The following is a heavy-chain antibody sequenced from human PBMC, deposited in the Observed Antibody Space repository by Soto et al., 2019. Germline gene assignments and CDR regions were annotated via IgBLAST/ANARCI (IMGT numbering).Heavy chain of an antibody. V-gene: IGHV3-30*18. CDR2: ISYDGSNK. Sequence: QVQLVESGGGVVQPGRSLRLSCAASGFTFSSYGMHWVRQAPGKGLEWVAVISYDGSNKYYADSVKGRFTISRDNSKNTLYLQMNSLRAEDTALYYCAKDIGDDYGLMDVWGQGTTVTVSS. D-gene: IGHD4-17*01. CDR3: AKDIGDDYGLMDV. CDR1: GFTFSSYG. J-gene: IGHJ6*02.